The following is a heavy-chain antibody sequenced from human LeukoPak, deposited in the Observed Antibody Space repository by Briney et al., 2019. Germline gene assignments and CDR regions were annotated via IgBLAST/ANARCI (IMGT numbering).Heavy chain of an antibody. CDR3: ARGLVTGYYYYGMDV. Sequence: PSETLSLTCTVSGGSISSYYWSWIRQPPGKGPEWIGYIYYSGSTNYNPSLKSRVTISVDTSKNQFSLKLSSVTAADTAVYYCARGLVTGYYYYGMDVWGQGTTVTVSS. CDR1: GGSISSYY. J-gene: IGHJ6*02. D-gene: IGHD2-21*02. V-gene: IGHV4-59*01. CDR2: IYYSGST.